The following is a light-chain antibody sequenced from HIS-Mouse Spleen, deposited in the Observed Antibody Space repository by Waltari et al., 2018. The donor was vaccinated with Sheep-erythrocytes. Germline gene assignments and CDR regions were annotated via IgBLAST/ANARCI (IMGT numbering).Light chain of an antibody. CDR2: DVS. Sequence: QSALTQPRPVSGSPGQSVTIPCTGTSSDVGGYNYVPWYQQHPGKAPKLMMYDVSKRPSGVPDRFSGSKSGNTASLTISGLQAEDEADYYCCSYAGSYNHVFATGTKVTVL. V-gene: IGLV2-11*01. CDR1: SSDVGGYNY. J-gene: IGLJ1*01. CDR3: CSYAGSYNHV.